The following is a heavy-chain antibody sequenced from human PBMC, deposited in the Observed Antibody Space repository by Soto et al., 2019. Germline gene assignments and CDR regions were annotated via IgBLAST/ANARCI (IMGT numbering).Heavy chain of an antibody. D-gene: IGHD7-27*01. CDR1: GGSISSSNW. V-gene: IGHV4-4*02. CDR3: AIESVWATVVTGGFAFDI. Sequence: SETLSLTCAVSGGSISSSNWWSWVRQPPGKGLEWIGEIYHSGSTNYNPSLKSRVTISVDTSKNQFSLKLSSVTAADTAVYYCAIESVWATVVTGGFAFDIWGQGTMVTVSS. J-gene: IGHJ3*02. CDR2: IYHSGST.